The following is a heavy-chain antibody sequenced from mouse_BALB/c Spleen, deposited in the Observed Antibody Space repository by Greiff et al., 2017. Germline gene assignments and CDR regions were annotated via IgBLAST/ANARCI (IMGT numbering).Heavy chain of an antibody. D-gene: IGHD3-2*01. CDR1: GYTFTNYW. V-gene: IGHV1-63*02. Sequence: QVQLKESGAELVRPGTSVKISCKASGYTFTNYWLGWVKQRPGDGLEWIGDIYPGGGYTNYNEKFKGKATLTADTSSSTAYMQLSRLTSEDSAVYCCAQTARAEGYAMGCWGRETSVTVSS. J-gene: IGHJ4*01. CDR2: IYPGGGYT. CDR3: AQTARAEGYAMGC.